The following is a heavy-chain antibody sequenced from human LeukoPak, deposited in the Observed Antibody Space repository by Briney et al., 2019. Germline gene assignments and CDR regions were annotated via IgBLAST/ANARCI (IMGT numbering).Heavy chain of an antibody. J-gene: IGHJ5*02. CDR1: SGSISSYY. CDR3: ARSDYDSSGP. D-gene: IGHD3-22*01. CDR2: IYYSGST. Sequence: SETLSLTCTVSSGSISSYYWSWIRQPPGKGLEWIGYIYYSGSTNYNPSLKSRVTISVDTSKNQFSLKLSSVTAADTAVYYCARSDYDSSGPWGQGTLVTVSS. V-gene: IGHV4-59*01.